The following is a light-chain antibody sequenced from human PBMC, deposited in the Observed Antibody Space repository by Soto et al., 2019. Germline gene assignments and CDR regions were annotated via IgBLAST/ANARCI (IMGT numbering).Light chain of an antibody. CDR3: SSYAGSNNVI. J-gene: IGLJ2*01. CDR2: EFR. CDR1: ANNIGGYNF. Sequence: LTQPPSASGSPGQSVTISCTGAANNIGGYNFVSWYQQHPGKAPKLIISEFRERPSGVPDRFSGSKSGNTASLTVSGLQAEDEADYYCSSYAGSNNVIFGGGTKVTVL. V-gene: IGLV2-8*01.